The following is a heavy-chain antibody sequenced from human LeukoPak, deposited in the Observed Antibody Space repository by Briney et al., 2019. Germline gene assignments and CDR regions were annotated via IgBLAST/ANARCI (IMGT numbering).Heavy chain of an antibody. D-gene: IGHD5-18*01. J-gene: IGHJ6*03. CDR1: GGTFSSYA. CDR3: ARGDVDTAMSYYYYMDG. Sequence: ASVKVSCKASGGTFSSYAISWVRQAPGQGLEWMGGIIPIFGTANYAQKFQGRVTITTDESTSTVYMELSSLGSEDTAVYYCARGDVDTAMSYYYYMDGWRKGTTVTDSS. V-gene: IGHV1-69*05. CDR2: IIPIFGTA.